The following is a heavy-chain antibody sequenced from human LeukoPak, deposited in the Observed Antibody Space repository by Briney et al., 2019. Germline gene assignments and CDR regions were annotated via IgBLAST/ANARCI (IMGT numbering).Heavy chain of an antibody. J-gene: IGHJ4*02. CDR1: GFNFSSYE. Sequence: PGGSLRLSCAASGFNFSSYEMSWVRQAPGKGLEWVGRIKSKADGGTVDYAAPVKGRFTISRDDSKNTLYLQMNSLKTEDTAVYYCTTDPGDYEIYWGQGTLVTVSS. CDR3: TTDPGDYEIY. CDR2: IKSKADGGTV. D-gene: IGHD4-17*01. V-gene: IGHV3-15*01.